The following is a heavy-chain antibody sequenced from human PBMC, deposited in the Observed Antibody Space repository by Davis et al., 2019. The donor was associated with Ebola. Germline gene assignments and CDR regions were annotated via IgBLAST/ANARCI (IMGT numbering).Heavy chain of an antibody. V-gene: IGHV5-10-1*01. CDR3: ARGGDTVTPQNPYYYYGMDV. CDR2: IDPSDSYT. D-gene: IGHD4-11*01. Sequence: GESLKISCKGSGYSFTSYWISWVRQMPGKGLEWMGRIDPSDSYTNYSPSFQGHVTISADKSISTAYLQWSSLKASDTAMYYCARGGDTVTPQNPYYYYGMDVWGQGTTVTVSS. J-gene: IGHJ6*02. CDR1: GYSFTSYW.